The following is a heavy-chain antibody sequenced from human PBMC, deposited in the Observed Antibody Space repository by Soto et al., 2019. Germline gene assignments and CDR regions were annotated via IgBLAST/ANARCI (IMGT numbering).Heavy chain of an antibody. CDR1: GFTFSSYA. CDR3: ARDGPVELWFGEPDYYYYYGMDV. CDR2: ISYDGSNK. V-gene: IGHV3-30-3*01. J-gene: IGHJ6*02. Sequence: PGGSLRLSCAASGFTFSSYAMHWVRQAPGKGLEWVAVISYDGSNKYYADSVKGRFTISRDNSKNTLYLQMNSLRAEDTAVYYCARDGPVELWFGEPDYYYYYGMDVWGQGTTVTVSS. D-gene: IGHD3-10*01.